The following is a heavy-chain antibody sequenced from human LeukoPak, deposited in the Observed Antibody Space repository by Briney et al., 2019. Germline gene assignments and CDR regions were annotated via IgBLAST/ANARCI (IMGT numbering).Heavy chain of an antibody. CDR2: IKQDGSEK. CDR1: GFTFSSYW. J-gene: IGHJ5*02. CDR3: ARDSFHAAKPNWFDP. V-gene: IGHV3-7*01. Sequence: GGSLRLSCAASGFTFSSYWMSWVRQAPGKGLEWVANIKQDGSEKYYVDSVKGRFTISRDNAKNSLYLQMNSLRAEDTAVYYCARDSFHAAKPNWFDPWGQGTLVTVSS. D-gene: IGHD2/OR15-2a*01.